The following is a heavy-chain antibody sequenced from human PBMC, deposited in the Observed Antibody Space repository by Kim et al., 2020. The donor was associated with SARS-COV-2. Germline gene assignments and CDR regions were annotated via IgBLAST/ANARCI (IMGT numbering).Heavy chain of an antibody. D-gene: IGHD1-20*01. J-gene: IGHJ4*02. CDR3: ARGYKSTVGY. Sequence: YKYYADSVKGHFTISRDNAKNSLYLQMNSLRAEDTAVYYCARGYKSTVGYWGQGTLVTVSS. CDR2: YK. V-gene: IGHV3-21*01.